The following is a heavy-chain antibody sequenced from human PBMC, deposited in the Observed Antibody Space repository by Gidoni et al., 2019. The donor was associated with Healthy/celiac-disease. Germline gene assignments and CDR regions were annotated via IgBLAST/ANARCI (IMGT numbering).Heavy chain of an antibody. Sequence: EVQLVESGGGLVKPGGSLRLSCAASGFTFSSYSMNWVRQAPGKGLEWVSSISSSSSYIYYADSVKGRFTISRDNAKNSLYLQMNSLRAEDTAVYYCARDSHAVADAVFDYWGQGTLVTVSS. J-gene: IGHJ4*02. CDR3: ARDSHAVADAVFDY. CDR2: ISSSSSYI. D-gene: IGHD6-19*01. CDR1: GFTFSSYS. V-gene: IGHV3-21*01.